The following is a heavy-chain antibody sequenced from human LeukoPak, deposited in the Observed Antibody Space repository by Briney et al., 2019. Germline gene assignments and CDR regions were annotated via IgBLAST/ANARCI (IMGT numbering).Heavy chain of an antibody. CDR3: ARGTVLTGYASFDY. CDR2: IIHSGRA. Sequence: SETLSLTCTVSGGSISSYYWTWIRQSPGKGLEWIGEIIHSGRANYSPSLQSRLTLSVDPSMNHFSMRLSSVTAADTAVYYCARGTVLTGYASFDYWGQGALVTVSS. J-gene: IGHJ4*02. CDR1: GGSISSYY. D-gene: IGHD3-16*01. V-gene: IGHV4-34*01.